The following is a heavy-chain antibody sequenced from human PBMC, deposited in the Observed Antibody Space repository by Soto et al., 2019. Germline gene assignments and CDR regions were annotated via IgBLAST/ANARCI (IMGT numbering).Heavy chain of an antibody. J-gene: IGHJ2*01. CDR3: ARDWCCGGDCCHAFDL. D-gene: IGHD2-21*02. CDR1: GFTFNSYA. CDR2: ISYDGSNK. V-gene: IGHV3-30-3*01. Sequence: QVQLVESGGGVVQPGRSLRLSCAASGFTFNSYAMHWVRQAPGKGLEWVAVISYDGSNKYYADSVKGRFTISRDNSKNTLYLQMNSLRAEDTAVYYCARDWCCGGDCCHAFDLWGRGTLVTVSS.